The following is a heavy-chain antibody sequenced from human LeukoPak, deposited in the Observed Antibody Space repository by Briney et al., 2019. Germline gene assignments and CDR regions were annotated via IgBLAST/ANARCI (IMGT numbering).Heavy chain of an antibody. CDR1: GYTFTGYY. J-gene: IGHJ6*03. D-gene: IGHD2-15*01. CDR3: ARIKGYYYYYMDV. Sequence: ASLKVSCKASGYTFTGYYINWVRQAPGQGLEWMGWINPNSGNTGYAQKFQGRVTMTMNTSISTAYMELSSLRSEDTAVYYCARIKGYYYYYMDVWGKGTTVTISS. CDR2: INPNSGNT. V-gene: IGHV1-8*02.